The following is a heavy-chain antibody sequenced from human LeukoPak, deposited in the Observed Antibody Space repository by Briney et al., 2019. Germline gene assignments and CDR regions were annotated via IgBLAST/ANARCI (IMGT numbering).Heavy chain of an antibody. Sequence: PGGSLRLSCAASGFTFASYAMSWVRQAPGKGLEWVSCITGTGGSTYYADSVKGRFTISRDNSKNTLYLQMNSPRAEDTAMYYCARDPRVVGGRWGQGTLVTVSS. V-gene: IGHV3-23*01. CDR1: GFTFASYA. CDR3: ARDPRVVGGR. CDR2: ITGTGGST. J-gene: IGHJ4*02. D-gene: IGHD3-10*01.